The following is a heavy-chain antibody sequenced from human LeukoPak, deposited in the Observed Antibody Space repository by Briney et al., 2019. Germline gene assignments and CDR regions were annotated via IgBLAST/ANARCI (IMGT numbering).Heavy chain of an antibody. CDR3: ARDGSETGGSYYSLDY. J-gene: IGHJ4*02. V-gene: IGHV4-34*01. Sequence: KPSETLSLTCAVYGGSFSGYYWSWIRQPPGKGLEWIGEINHSGSTNYNPSLKSRVTISVDTSKNQFSLKLSSVTAADTAVYYCARDGSETGGSYYSLDYWGQGTLVTVSS. CDR1: GGSFSGYY. CDR2: INHSGST. D-gene: IGHD1-26*01.